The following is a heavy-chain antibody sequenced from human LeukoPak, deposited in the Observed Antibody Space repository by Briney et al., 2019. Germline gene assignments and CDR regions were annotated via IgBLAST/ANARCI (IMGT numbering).Heavy chain of an antibody. V-gene: IGHV1-2*02. CDR3: ARGIARSGRYPNWFDP. D-gene: IGHD6-19*01. CDR2: INPNRGGT. J-gene: IGHJ5*02. Sequence: ASVTVSCKASGYTFTGYYMHWVRQAPGQGLEWMGWINPNRGGTNYAQKFQGRATMTTDTSISTAYLELSSLRSDDTAVYYCARGIARSGRYPNWFDPWGQGTLVTVSS. CDR1: GYTFTGYY.